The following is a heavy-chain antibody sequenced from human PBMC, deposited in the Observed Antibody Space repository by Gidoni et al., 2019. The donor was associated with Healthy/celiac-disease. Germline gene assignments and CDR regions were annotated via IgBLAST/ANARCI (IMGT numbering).Heavy chain of an antibody. CDR3: ARDSSGWYGDYYYGMDV. CDR2: IIPIFGTA. CDR1: GGTFSSYA. J-gene: IGHJ6*02. V-gene: IGHV1-69*01. Sequence: QVQLVQSGAEVKKPGSSVKVSCTASGGTFSSYAISWVRQAPGQGLEWMGGIIPIFGTANYAQKFQGRVTITADESTSTAYMELSSLRSEDTAVYYCARDSSGWYGDYYYGMDVWGQGTTVTVSS. D-gene: IGHD6-19*01.